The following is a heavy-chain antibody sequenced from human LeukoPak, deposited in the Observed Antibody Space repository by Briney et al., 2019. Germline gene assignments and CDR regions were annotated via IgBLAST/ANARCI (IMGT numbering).Heavy chain of an antibody. CDR3: ARDDIDSSGPFDY. D-gene: IGHD3-22*01. Sequence: ASVNVSFKASGGTFSSYDISWVRQAPGQGLEWMGRINPNSGGTNYAQKFQGRVTMTRDTSISTAYMELSRLRSDDTAVYYCARDDIDSSGPFDYWGQGTLVTVSS. V-gene: IGHV1-2*06. J-gene: IGHJ4*02. CDR1: GGTFSSYD. CDR2: INPNSGGT.